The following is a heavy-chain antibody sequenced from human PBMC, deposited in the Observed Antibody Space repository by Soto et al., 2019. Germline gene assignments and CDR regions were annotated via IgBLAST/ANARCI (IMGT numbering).Heavy chain of an antibody. CDR3: ATIGDVTFHY. CDR2: TKPDETET. CDR1: GLAFSTYW. V-gene: IGHV3-7*02. D-gene: IGHD4-4*01. Sequence: GGSLRLSCTTSGLAFSTYWMAWVRQAPGKGLEWVGNTKPDETETYYADSVEGRFTISRDNAKSSLYLQMDSLRVEDTAVYYCATIGDVTFHYWGQGTPVTSPQ. J-gene: IGHJ4*02.